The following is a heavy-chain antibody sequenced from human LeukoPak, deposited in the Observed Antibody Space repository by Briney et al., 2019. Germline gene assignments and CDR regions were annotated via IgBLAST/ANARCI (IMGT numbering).Heavy chain of an antibody. J-gene: IGHJ3*02. D-gene: IGHD6-6*01. CDR2: ISGSGGNT. CDR3: ARGPSIAARYDTFDI. V-gene: IGHV3-23*01. CDR1: GFTFSSYA. Sequence: GGSLRLSCAASGFTFSSYAMSWVRQAPGKGLEWVSGISGSGGNTYYADSVKGRFTISRDNAKNSLYLRVISLRAEDTAVYYCARGPSIAARYDTFDIWGQGTMVTVSS.